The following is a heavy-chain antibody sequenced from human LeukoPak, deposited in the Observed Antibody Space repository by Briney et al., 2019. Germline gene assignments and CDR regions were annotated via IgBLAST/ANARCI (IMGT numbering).Heavy chain of an antibody. CDR2: IVVGSGNT. Sequence: SVTVSCKASGFTFTISAMQWVRQARGQRLEWIGWIVVGSGNTNYAQKFQERVTITRDMSTSTAYMELSSLRSEDTAVYYCAATIDGNFDYWGQGTLVTVSS. J-gene: IGHJ4*02. D-gene: IGHD5-24*01. V-gene: IGHV1-58*02. CDR3: AATIDGNFDY. CDR1: GFTFTISA.